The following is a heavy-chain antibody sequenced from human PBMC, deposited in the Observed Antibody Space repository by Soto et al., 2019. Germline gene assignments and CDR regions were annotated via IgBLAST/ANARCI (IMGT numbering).Heavy chain of an antibody. CDR3: ARGTYGQYYDFWSDRKPYFDY. Sequence: SVKVSCKASRGTFSSYAISWVRHDPGKGLEWMGGIIPIFGTANYAQKFQGRVTITADESTSTAYMELSSLRSEDTAVYYCARGTYGQYYDFWSDRKPYFDYWGQGTLVTVSS. CDR2: IIPIFGTA. V-gene: IGHV1-69*13. CDR1: RGTFSSYA. J-gene: IGHJ4*02. D-gene: IGHD3-3*01.